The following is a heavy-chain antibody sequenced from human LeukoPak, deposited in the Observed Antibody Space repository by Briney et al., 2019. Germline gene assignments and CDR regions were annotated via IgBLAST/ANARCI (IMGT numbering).Heavy chain of an antibody. V-gene: IGHV4-59*08. CDR1: GGSISSYY. Sequence: ASETLSLTCTVSGGSISSYYWSWIRQPPGKGLEWIGYIYYSGSTNYNPSLKSRVTISVGTSKNQFSLKLSSVTAADTAVYYCARRAFSSGYYYFDYWGQGTLVTVSS. CDR2: IYYSGST. CDR3: ARRAFSSGYYYFDY. J-gene: IGHJ4*02. D-gene: IGHD3-22*01.